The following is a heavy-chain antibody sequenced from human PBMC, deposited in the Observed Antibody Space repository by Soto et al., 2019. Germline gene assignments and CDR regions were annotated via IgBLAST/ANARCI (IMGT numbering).Heavy chain of an antibody. CDR1: GGASVSAGSY. J-gene: IGHJ6*02. CDR2: IYYSGST. CDR3: AVSRDGYSMDV. Sequence: SKALSLACSFTGGASVSAGSYWSWIRQHPGKGLEWIGYIYYSGSTYYNPSLKSRVTISVDTSKDQFSLKLSSVTAADTAVYYCAVSRDGYSMDVWGQGTTVT. D-gene: IGHD2-2*01. V-gene: IGHV4-31*03.